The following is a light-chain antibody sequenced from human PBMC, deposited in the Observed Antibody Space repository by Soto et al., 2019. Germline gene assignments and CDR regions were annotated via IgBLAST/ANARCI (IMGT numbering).Light chain of an antibody. V-gene: IGLV2-23*02. CDR2: EVG. J-gene: IGLJ1*01. CDR1: SSDVGNYNL. Sequence: QSALTEPASVSGSPGQSITISCTGTSSDVGNYNLVSWYQHHPGKAPKLMIYEVGKRPSGVSNRFSGSKSGNTASLTISGLQAEDEADYYCCSYAATNTFVFGTGTKVTVL. CDR3: CSYAATNTFV.